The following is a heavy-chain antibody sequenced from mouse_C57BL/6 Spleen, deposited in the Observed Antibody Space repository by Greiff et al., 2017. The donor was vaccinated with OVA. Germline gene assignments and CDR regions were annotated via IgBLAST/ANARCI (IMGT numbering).Heavy chain of an antibody. V-gene: IGHV1-53*01. CDR2: INPSNGGT. Sequence: VQLQQPGTELVKPGASVKLSCKASGYTFTSCWMHWVKQRPGQGLEWIGNINPSNGGTNYNEQFKSKATLTVDKSSSTAYMQLSSLTSEDSAGYYCAREEKYEYDVRYYAMDYWGQGTSVTVSS. D-gene: IGHD2-4*01. CDR3: AREEKYEYDVRYYAMDY. J-gene: IGHJ4*01. CDR1: GYTFTSCW.